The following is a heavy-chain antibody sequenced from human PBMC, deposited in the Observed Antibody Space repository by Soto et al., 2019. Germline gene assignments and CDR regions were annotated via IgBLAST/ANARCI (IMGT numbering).Heavy chain of an antibody. Sequence: VASVKVSCKASGGTFSSYAISWVRQAPGQGLEWMGGIIPIFGTANYARKFQGRVTITADESTSTAYMELSSLRSEDTAVYYCARDCRGYGPQCYYYYGMDVWGQGTTVTVSS. D-gene: IGHD3-22*01. J-gene: IGHJ6*02. CDR3: ARDCRGYGPQCYYYYGMDV. CDR2: IIPIFGTA. V-gene: IGHV1-69*13. CDR1: GGTFSSYA.